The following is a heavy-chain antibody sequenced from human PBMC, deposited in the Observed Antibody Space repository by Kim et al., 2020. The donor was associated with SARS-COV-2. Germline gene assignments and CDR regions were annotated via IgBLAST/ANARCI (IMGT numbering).Heavy chain of an antibody. D-gene: IGHD3-22*01. J-gene: IGHJ3*02. V-gene: IGHV5-51*01. Sequence: GESLKISCKGSGYSFTSYWIGWVRQMPGKGLEWMGIIYPGDSDTRYSPSFQGQVTISADKSISTAYLQWSSLKASDTAMYYCARHRTYYYDRDAFDIWGQGTMVTVSS. CDR1: GYSFTSYW. CDR2: IYPGDSDT. CDR3: ARHRTYYYDRDAFDI.